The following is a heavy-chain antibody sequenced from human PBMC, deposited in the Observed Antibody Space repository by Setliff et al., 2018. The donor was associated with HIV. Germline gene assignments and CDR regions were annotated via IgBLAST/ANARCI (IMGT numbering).Heavy chain of an antibody. CDR3: ARGEPPASRSGLLY. CDR1: GDDINRDF. CDR2: VQYVGPA. D-gene: IGHD3-22*01. J-gene: IGHJ4*02. Sequence: SETLSLTCSVSGDDINRDFWTWMRQPPGKGLEWIGYVQYVGPANYKPSLQSRPTLSIDTSKNQFSLKLISVTAADTAVYYCARGEPPASRSGLLYWGQGMLVTVSS. V-gene: IGHV4-59*01.